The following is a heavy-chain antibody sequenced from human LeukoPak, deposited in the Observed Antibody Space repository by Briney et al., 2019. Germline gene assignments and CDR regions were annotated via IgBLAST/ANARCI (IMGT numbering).Heavy chain of an antibody. CDR3: AKEYSSWLHSNSLDY. J-gene: IGHJ4*02. D-gene: IGHD6-6*01. V-gene: IGHV3-23*01. CDR1: GFTFSSYG. CDR2: ISGSDGNT. Sequence: PGGSLRLSCAASGFTFSSYGMSWVRQAPGKGLEWVSGISGSDGNTYYADSVKGRFTISRDNSKNTLYLQMNSLRAEDTAVYYCAKEYSSWLHSNSLDYWGQGTLVTVSS.